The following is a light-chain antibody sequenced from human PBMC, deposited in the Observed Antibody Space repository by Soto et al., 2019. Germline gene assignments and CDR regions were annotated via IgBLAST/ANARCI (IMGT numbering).Light chain of an antibody. CDR3: QQCHRYLT. CDR1: ESLHMRY. CDR2: HAS. Sequence: EVVWPQSPCTLSLSAGERSALWCVASESLHMRYLAWYQQKPGQAPRLLIYHASTRATGIPARFSGSGSGTEFTLTISSLQPDDIATYYCQQCHRYLTFGQGTKVDIK. V-gene: IGKV3D-20*02. J-gene: IGKJ1*01.